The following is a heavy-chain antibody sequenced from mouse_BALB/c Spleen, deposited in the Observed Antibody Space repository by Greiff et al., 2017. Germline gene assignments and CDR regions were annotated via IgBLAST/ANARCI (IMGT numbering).Heavy chain of an antibody. J-gene: IGHJ2*01. Sequence: VQLVESGAELVRPGSSVKISCKASGYAFSSYWMNWVKQRPGQGLEWIGQIYPGDGDTNYNGKFKGKATLTADKSSSTAYMQLSSLTSEDSAVYFYAREGDHCDGGVFDYWGQGTTLTVSS. V-gene: IGHV1-80*01. CDR2: IYPGDGDT. CDR3: AREGDHCDGGVFDY. D-gene: IGHD1-2*01. CDR1: GYAFSSYW.